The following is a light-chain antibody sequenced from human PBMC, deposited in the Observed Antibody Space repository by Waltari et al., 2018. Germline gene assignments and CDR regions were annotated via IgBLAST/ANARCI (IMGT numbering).Light chain of an antibody. J-gene: IGLJ2*01. Sequence: QSALTQPASVSGSPGQSLTISCTGTSSDVGGYNYVSWYQQHPGKAPKLMIYDVSNRPSGVSNRFSGSKSGNTASLTSSGLQAEDEADYYCSSYISSSTLELFGGGTSLTVL. CDR3: SSYISSSTLEL. CDR1: SSDVGGYNY. V-gene: IGLV2-14*03. CDR2: DVS.